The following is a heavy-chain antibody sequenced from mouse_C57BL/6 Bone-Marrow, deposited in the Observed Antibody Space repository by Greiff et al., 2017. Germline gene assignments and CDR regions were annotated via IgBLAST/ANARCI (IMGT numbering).Heavy chain of an antibody. D-gene: IGHD1-1*01. CDR2: LYPGNSDT. CDR1: GYTFTSYW. V-gene: IGHV1-5*01. Sequence: VQLQQSGTVLARPGASVKMSCKTSGYTFTSYWMHWVKQRPGQGLEWIGALYPGNSDTSYNQKFKGKAKLTAVTSASTAYMELSSLTNEDSAVYYCTREGIYYYGSSYWYFDVWGTGTTVTVSS. J-gene: IGHJ1*03. CDR3: TREGIYYYGSSYWYFDV.